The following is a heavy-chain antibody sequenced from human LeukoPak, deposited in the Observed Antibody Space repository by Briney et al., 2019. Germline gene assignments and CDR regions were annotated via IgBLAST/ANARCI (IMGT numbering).Heavy chain of an antibody. CDR3: ARRAGGYSHPYDY. CDR1: GFTVSGNY. Sequence: GGSLRLSYAVSGFTVSGNYMSWVRQAPGKELEWVSLIYSGGTTYYADSVKGRFTISRDNSKNTLYLQMNSLRAEDTAVYYCARRAGGYSHPYDYWGQGILVTVSS. V-gene: IGHV3-53*01. CDR2: IYSGGTT. D-gene: IGHD4-23*01. J-gene: IGHJ4*02.